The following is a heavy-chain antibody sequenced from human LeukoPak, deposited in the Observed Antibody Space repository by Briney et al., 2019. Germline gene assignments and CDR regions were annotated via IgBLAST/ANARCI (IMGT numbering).Heavy chain of an antibody. CDR1: GFTFSSYS. CDR3: AKAKSHTGSPSGY. J-gene: IGHJ4*02. Sequence: PGGSLRLSCAASGFTFSSYSMNWVRQAPGKGLEWVSSISSSSNHIYYADSGKGRFTISRDNAKNSLYLHMNSLRAEDTAVYYCAKAKSHTGSPSGYWGQGTLVTVSS. CDR2: ISSSSNHI. D-gene: IGHD4-17*01. V-gene: IGHV3-21*04.